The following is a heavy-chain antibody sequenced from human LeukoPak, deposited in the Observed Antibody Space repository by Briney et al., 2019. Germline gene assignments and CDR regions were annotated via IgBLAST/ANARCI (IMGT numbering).Heavy chain of an antibody. V-gene: IGHV3-15*01. J-gene: IGHJ4*02. CDR1: VFTFSNAW. Sequence: GGSLSLSCAASVFTFSNAWMSWVRQAPGKGLEWVGRIKSKTDGGTKDYAATVKSRFYISRDDSKNTLYLQMNSMNTEDTAVYYCTTDWGFVVVPAAISVVTATAFDYWGQGTLVTVSS. CDR2: IKSKTDGGTK. D-gene: IGHD2-2*02. CDR3: TTDWGFVVVPAAISVVTATAFDY.